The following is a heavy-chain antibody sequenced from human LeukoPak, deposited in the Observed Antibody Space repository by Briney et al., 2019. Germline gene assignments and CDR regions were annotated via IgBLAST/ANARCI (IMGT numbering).Heavy chain of an antibody. CDR1: GYSFTNYG. CDR3: ARAGAVLTTHFNG. CDR2: ISGSNGNA. Sequence: ASVKVSCKASGYSFTNYGISWVRQAPGQGLEWMGWISGSNGNANCAQILQGRVSLTTDTSTSTAYMELRSLRSDDTAIHYCARAGAVLTTHFNGWGQGTLVVVSS. D-gene: IGHD4-11*01. V-gene: IGHV1-18*01. J-gene: IGHJ4*02.